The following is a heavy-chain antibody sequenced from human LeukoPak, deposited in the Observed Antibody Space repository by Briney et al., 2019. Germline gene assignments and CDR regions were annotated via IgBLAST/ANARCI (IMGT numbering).Heavy chain of an antibody. CDR3: AKDDLLYSSGWD. Sequence: GGSLRLSCAASGYTFSSYAMSWVRQAPGKGLEWVSSISSSGATTYYADSVKGRFTISRDNSKNTLYLQMNSLRAEDTAVYYCAKDDLLYSSGWDWGQGTLVTVSS. V-gene: IGHV3-23*01. J-gene: IGHJ4*02. CDR1: GYTFSSYA. CDR2: ISSSGATT. D-gene: IGHD6-19*01.